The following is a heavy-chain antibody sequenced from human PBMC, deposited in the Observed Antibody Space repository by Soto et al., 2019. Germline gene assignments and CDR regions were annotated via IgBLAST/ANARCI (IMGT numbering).Heavy chain of an antibody. CDR1: GFTFNNYS. J-gene: IGHJ4*02. V-gene: IGHV3-23*01. CDR3: ARADGPLPVTLLGF. CDR2: INRGGGP. D-gene: IGHD7-27*01. Sequence: LSCATSGFTFNNYSMSWVRQAPGKGLEWVSSINRGGGPYYADSVKGRFTISRENSKNMLYLRMNSLRADDTAVYFCARADGPLPVTLLGFWGQGTLVTVSS.